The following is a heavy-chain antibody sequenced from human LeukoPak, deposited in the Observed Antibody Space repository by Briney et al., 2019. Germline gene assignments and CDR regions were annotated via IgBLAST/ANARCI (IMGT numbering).Heavy chain of an antibody. CDR3: ARDWVRVVVPAAIAYYYGMDV. J-gene: IGHJ6*02. V-gene: IGHV3-30-3*01. CDR2: ISYDGGEK. D-gene: IGHD2-2*01. CDR1: GFTFSRYA. Sequence: GGSLRLSCAASGFTFSRYALHWVRQAPGKGLEWMTIISYDGGEKYYADSVKGRFTISRDNSKNTLYLQMNSLRAEDTAVYYCARDWVRVVVPAAIAYYYGMDVWGQGTTVTVSS.